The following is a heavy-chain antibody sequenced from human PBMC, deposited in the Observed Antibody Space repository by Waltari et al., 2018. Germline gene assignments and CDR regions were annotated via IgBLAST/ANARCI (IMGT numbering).Heavy chain of an antibody. D-gene: IGHD3-16*01. V-gene: IGHV4-34*01. Sequence: YYCGWIRQPPGKGLVWIGEINHSGNTNYNPSLKSRVTISVDTSKNQFSLKLSSATAADTAVYYCARDPTRLRTFDYWGQGTLVTVSS. J-gene: IGHJ4*02. CDR2: INHSGNT. CDR3: ARDPTRLRTFDY. CDR1: YY.